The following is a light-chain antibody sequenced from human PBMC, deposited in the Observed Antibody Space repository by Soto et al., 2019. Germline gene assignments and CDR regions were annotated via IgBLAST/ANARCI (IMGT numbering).Light chain of an antibody. J-gene: IGLJ3*02. CDR1: SSDIGGNNY. Sequence: QSALTQPRSVSGSPGQSVTISCTGTSSDIGGNNYVTWYQLHPGKAPKLMIYDVNKRPSGVPERFSGSKSGNTASLTISGLQAEYETDYYCCSYAGSYTLVFGGGTKLTVL. V-gene: IGLV2-11*01. CDR3: CSYAGSYTLV. CDR2: DVN.